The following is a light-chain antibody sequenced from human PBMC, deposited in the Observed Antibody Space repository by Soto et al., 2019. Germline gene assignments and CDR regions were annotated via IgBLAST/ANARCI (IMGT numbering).Light chain of an antibody. V-gene: IGLV1-47*01. CDR3: AAWDDSLSSYV. CDR2: RNN. Sequence: QSVLTQPPSASGTPGQRVTISCSGSSSNVGSNYVYWYQRLPGMAPKLLIYRNNQRPSGVPDRFSGSKSGTSASLAISGLRSEDEADCYCAAWDDSLSSYVFGTGTKVTVL. J-gene: IGLJ1*01. CDR1: SSNVGSNY.